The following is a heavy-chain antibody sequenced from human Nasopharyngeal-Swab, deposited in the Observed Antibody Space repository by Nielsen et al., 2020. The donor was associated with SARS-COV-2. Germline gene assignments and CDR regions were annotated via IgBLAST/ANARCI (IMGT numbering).Heavy chain of an antibody. D-gene: IGHD3-22*01. CDR3: AIGGGVRRYYDSSGSYYYYYGMDV. J-gene: IGHJ6*02. Sequence: AAVKVSCQASGYTVTSYARNWVRQDPGQGLEGTGWINTNTGNPTYTHGFTGRYVFSLDTSVSTASLRISSLKAEDTAVYYWAIGGGVRRYYDSSGSYYYYYGMDVWGQGTTVTVSS. CDR1: GYTVTSYA. CDR2: INTNTGNP. V-gene: IGHV7-4-1*02.